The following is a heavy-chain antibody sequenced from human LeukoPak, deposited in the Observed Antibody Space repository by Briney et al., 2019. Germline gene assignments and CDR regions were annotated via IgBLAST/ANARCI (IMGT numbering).Heavy chain of an antibody. V-gene: IGHV3-64*01. CDR1: GFTFSSYA. CDR2: ISSNGGST. CDR3: ARAVPPPGGSFQYGGYWFDP. D-gene: IGHD1-26*01. J-gene: IGHJ5*02. Sequence: PGGSLRLSCAASGFTFSSYATHWVRQAPGKGLEYVSAISSNGGSTYYANSVKGRFTISRDNSKNTLYLQMGSLRAEDMAVYYCARAVPPPGGSFQYGGYWFDPWGQGTLVTVSS.